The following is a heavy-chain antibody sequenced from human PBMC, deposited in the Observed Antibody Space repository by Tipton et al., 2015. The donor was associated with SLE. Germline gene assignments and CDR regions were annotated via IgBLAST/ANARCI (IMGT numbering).Heavy chain of an antibody. Sequence: TLSLTCSVSGGSIRSYYWSWIRQPPGKGLEWIGNIFYSGSTNYNPSLKSRVTMSLDTSKNQLSLQMNSVTAADTAVYYCARAGTRVETFDMWGQGTMPTVSS. CDR1: GGSIRSYY. CDR2: IFYSGST. J-gene: IGHJ3*02. D-gene: IGHD1-1*01. V-gene: IGHV4-59*01. CDR3: ARAGTRVETFDM.